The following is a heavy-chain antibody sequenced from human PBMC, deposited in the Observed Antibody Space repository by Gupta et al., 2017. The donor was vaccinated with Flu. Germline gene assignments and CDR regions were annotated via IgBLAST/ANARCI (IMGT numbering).Heavy chain of an antibody. CDR2: IHHSGRT. CDR1: GDSIRNSEFY. J-gene: IGHJ5*02. CDR3: AARRKDLNWFDP. Sequence: QLQLQESGPGLVKPSETLSLTCTVSGDSIRNSEFYLSWIRQPPGKGLECIGGIHHSGRTYYNPSLKSRVTMSVDTPKYQFSLKLSSLTAADTAVYYCAARRKDLNWFDPWGQGTLGTVSS. V-gene: IGHV4-39*01. D-gene: IGHD1-14*01.